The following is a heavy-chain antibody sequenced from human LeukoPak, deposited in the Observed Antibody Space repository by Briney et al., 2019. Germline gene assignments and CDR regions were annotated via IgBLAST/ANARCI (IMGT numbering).Heavy chain of an antibody. J-gene: IGHJ3*02. CDR1: GGSISSGGYY. D-gene: IGHD2-8*01. V-gene: IGHV4-30-2*01. Sequence: SQTLSLTCTVSGGSISSGGYYWSWIRQPPGKGLEWTGYIYHSGSTYYNPSLKSRVTISVDRSKNQFSLKLSSVTAADTAVYYCASTKKGYCTNGVCYIGIGVAFDIWGQGRMVTVSS. CDR3: ASTKKGYCTNGVCYIGIGVAFDI. CDR2: IYHSGST.